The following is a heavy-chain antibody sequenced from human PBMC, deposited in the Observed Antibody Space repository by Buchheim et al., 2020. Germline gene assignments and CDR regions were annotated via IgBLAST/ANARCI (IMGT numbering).Heavy chain of an antibody. V-gene: IGHV1-18*01. J-gene: IGHJ6*02. CDR3: ARDTAGIENYFFGMEV. CDR2: ISANTGNT. CDR1: GYSFTQFG. Sequence: QVHLVQSGAEVRKPGASVKVSCKASGYSFTQFGITWVRRAPGQGLEWMGWISANTGNTNYAQKLQGRVTMTIDTSTSTASMELRNLRSDDTALYYCARDTAGIENYFFGMEVWGQGTT. D-gene: IGHD6-13*01.